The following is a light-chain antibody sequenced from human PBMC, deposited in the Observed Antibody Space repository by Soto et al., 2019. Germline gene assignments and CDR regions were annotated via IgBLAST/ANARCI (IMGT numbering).Light chain of an antibody. CDR2: GAS. J-gene: IGKJ1*01. V-gene: IGKV3-15*01. CDR3: QQYGSSWT. Sequence: EIVMAQSPATLSVSPGERATLSCRASQSVSSDLAWYHQKPGQAPRLLIYGASTRATGIPARFSGSGSGTEFTLTISRLEPEDFAVYYCQQYGSSWTFGQGTKVDIK. CDR1: QSVSSD.